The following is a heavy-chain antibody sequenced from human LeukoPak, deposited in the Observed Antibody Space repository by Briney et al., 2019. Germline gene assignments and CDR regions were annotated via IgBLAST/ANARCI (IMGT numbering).Heavy chain of an antibody. CDR3: ARDYCGGDCYWRYFDY. V-gene: IGHV1-18*01. CDR1: GYTFTSYG. D-gene: IGHD2-21*02. CDR2: ISAYNGNT. J-gene: IGHJ4*02. Sequence: GASVKVSCKASGYTFTSYGISWVRQAPGQGLEWMGWISAYNGNTNYAQKLQGRVTMTRDTSTSTVYMELSSLRSEDTAVYYCARDYCGGDCYWRYFDYWGQGTLVTVSS.